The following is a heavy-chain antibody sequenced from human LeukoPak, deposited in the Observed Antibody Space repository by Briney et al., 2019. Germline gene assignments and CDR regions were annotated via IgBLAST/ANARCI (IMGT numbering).Heavy chain of an antibody. CDR2: IYTSGST. CDR1: GGSISSYY. Sequence: SETLSLTXTVSGGSISSYYWSWIRQTAGKGLEWIGRIYTSGSTNYNPSLKSRVTMSVDTSKNQFSLKLSSVTAADTAVYYCARDILRGNWFDPWGQGTLVTVSS. J-gene: IGHJ5*02. CDR3: ARDILRGNWFDP. V-gene: IGHV4-4*07.